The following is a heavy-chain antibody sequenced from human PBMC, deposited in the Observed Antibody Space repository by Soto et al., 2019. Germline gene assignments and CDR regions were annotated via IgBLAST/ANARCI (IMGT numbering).Heavy chain of an antibody. V-gene: IGHV3-30-3*01. CDR2: ISYDGGNK. CDR1: GFTFSTYA. CDR3: ARKTARGYGDYFVY. Sequence: GGSLRLSCTASGFTFSTYAMHWVRQAPGKGLEWVALISYDGGNKYYADSVKGRFTISRDDSKNALYLQMNSLRAEDTAVYYCARKTARGYGDYFVYWGQGTLVTVSS. D-gene: IGHD4-17*01. J-gene: IGHJ4*02.